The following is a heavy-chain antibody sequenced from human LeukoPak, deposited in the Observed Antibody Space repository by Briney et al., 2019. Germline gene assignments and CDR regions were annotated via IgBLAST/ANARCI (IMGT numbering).Heavy chain of an antibody. Sequence: PGGSLRLSCAASGFTFSSYAMHWVRQAPGKGLEWVAVISYDGSNKYYADSVKGRFTISRDNSKNTLYLQMNSLRAEDTAVYYCARAPPWEYGDYGGWFDPWGQGTLVTVSS. J-gene: IGHJ5*02. CDR1: GFTFSSYA. CDR2: ISYDGSNK. V-gene: IGHV3-30-3*01. CDR3: ARAPPWEYGDYGGWFDP. D-gene: IGHD4-17*01.